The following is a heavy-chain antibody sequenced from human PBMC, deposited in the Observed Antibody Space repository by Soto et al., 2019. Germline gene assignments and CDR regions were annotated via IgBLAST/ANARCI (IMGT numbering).Heavy chain of an antibody. CDR1: GFSLSNARMG. Sequence: SGPTLVNPTETLTLTCTVSGFSLSNARMGVSWIRQPPGKALEWLAHIFSNDEKSYSTSLKSRLTISKDTSKSQVVLTMTNMGPVDTATYYCARMRLQYYYYGMDVWGQGTTVTVSS. D-gene: IGHD4-4*01. J-gene: IGHJ6*02. V-gene: IGHV2-26*01. CDR3: ARMRLQYYYYGMDV. CDR2: IFSNDEK.